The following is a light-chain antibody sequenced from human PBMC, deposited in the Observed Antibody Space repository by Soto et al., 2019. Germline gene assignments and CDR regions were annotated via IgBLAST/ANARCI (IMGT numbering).Light chain of an antibody. J-gene: IGKJ4*01. Sequence: EIVMTQSPGTLSVSTGEGATLSFRASQSVDSNLAWYQQKPGQAPRLLIYGASTRATGIPDRFRGSGSGTEFTLTISSLQSEDFAVYYCQQYDSWPLTFGGGTKVDIK. CDR1: QSVDSN. CDR2: GAS. V-gene: IGKV3D-15*01. CDR3: QQYDSWPLT.